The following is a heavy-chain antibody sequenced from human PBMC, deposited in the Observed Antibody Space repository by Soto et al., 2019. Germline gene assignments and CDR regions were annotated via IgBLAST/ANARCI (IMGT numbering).Heavy chain of an antibody. CDR2: ISGSGGST. Sequence: PGGSLRLSCAASGFTFSSYAMSWVRQAPGKGLEWVSAISGSGGSTYYADSVKGRFTISRDNSKNTLYLQMNSLRAEDTAVYYCAKDLDIVVVVAATHVGSNYWGQGTLVTVS. CDR3: AKDLDIVVVVAATHVGSNY. CDR1: GFTFSSYA. D-gene: IGHD2-15*01. J-gene: IGHJ4*02. V-gene: IGHV3-23*01.